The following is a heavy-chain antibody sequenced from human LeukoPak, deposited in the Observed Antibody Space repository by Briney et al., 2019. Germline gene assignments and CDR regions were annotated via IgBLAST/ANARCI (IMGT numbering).Heavy chain of an antibody. Sequence: SETLSLTCTVSGGSISSSSYYWGWIRQPPGKGLEWIGSIYYSGSTYYNPSLKSRVTISVDTSKNQFSLKLSSVTAADTAVYYCARTYYYDSSGYSNFDYWGQGTLVTVSS. CDR1: GGSISSSSYY. D-gene: IGHD3-22*01. CDR3: ARTYYYDSSGYSNFDY. V-gene: IGHV4-39*07. J-gene: IGHJ4*02. CDR2: IYYSGST.